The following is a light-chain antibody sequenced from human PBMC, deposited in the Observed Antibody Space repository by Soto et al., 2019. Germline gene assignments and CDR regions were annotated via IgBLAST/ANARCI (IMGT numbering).Light chain of an antibody. CDR2: AAS. V-gene: IGKV1-39*01. J-gene: IGKJ1*01. CDR3: QQSYRNPRT. Sequence: DIQMTQSPSFLSASAGDRVTIFCRASQSISNFLHLYQQKPGKAPKLLIYAASNLESGVPSRFGGSGSGTDFTLTISSLQPEDFATYYCQQSYRNPRTFGLGTKVDIK. CDR1: QSISNF.